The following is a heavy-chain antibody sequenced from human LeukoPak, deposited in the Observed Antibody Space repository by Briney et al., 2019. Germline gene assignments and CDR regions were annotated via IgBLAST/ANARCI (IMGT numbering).Heavy chain of an antibody. D-gene: IGHD6-13*01. Sequence: GRSLRLSCAASGFTFSSYGMHWVRQAPGKGLEWVPLISYDGSNKYYADSVKGRFTISRDNSKNTLYLQMNSLRVEDTAMYYCAKDRSSSWTWTIDYWGQGTLVTVSS. CDR3: AKDRSSSWTWTIDY. CDR1: GFTFSSYG. J-gene: IGHJ4*02. CDR2: ISYDGSNK. V-gene: IGHV3-30*18.